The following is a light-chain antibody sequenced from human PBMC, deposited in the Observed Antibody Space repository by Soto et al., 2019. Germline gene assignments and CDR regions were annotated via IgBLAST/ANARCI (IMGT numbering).Light chain of an antibody. CDR3: QHYNSYSEA. CDR1: QTISSW. V-gene: IGKV1-5*03. Sequence: DIPMTQSPSTLSGSLVDRLNITCRASQTISSWLAWYQQKPGKAPKLLIYKASTLKSGVPSRFSGSGSGTEFTLTISSLQPDDFATYYCQHYNSYSEAFGQGTKVDI. J-gene: IGKJ1*01. CDR2: KAS.